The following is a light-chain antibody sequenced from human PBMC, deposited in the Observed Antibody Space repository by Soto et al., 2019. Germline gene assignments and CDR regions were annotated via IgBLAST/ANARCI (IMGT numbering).Light chain of an antibody. CDR2: EVN. V-gene: IGLV2-8*01. Sequence: QSALTQPPSASGSPGQSVTISCTGTGSDVGNYNYVSWYQQHPGKAPKLVIYEVNKRPSGVPDRFSGSKSGNTASLTVSGLQAEDEADYYCGSYAVSKGVLFGGGTKLTVL. J-gene: IGLJ3*02. CDR3: GSYAVSKGVL. CDR1: GSDVGNYNY.